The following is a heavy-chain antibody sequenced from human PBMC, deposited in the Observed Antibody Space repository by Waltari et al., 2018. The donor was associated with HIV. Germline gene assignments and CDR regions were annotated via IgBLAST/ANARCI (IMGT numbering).Heavy chain of an antibody. CDR2: ISYNSAYT. CDR3: VKDAYVFDSNPYRYGLDV. D-gene: IGHD4-4*01. V-gene: IGHV3-9*01. J-gene: IGHJ6*02. CDR1: GFPIDNFG. Sequence: EEQLVESGGGLVQPGRSLRLSCVASGFPIDNFGMHWVRQAPGKGLEWVSGISYNSAYTDYADSVKGRFTITRDNAENSLYLQMNNLRPEDTALYYCVKDAYVFDSNPYRYGLDVWGQGTTVTVSS.